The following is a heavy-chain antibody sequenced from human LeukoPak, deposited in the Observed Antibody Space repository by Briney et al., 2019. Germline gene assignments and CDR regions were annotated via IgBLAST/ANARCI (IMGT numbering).Heavy chain of an antibody. CDR1: GFTFSSYA. Sequence: GGSLRLSCAASGFTFSSYAMSWVRQAPGKGLEWVSSISGSDGSTYYADSVKGRFTISRDNSKNTLYVQMSSLRAEDTAVYYCARRPEAFDIWGQGTMVTVSS. J-gene: IGHJ3*02. CDR2: ISGSDGST. V-gene: IGHV3-23*01. CDR3: ARRPEAFDI.